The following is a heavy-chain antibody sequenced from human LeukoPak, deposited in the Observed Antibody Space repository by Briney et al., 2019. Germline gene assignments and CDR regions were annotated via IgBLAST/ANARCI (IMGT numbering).Heavy chain of an antibody. J-gene: IGHJ3*01. CDR3: AKGRGYGYYDSSGPEAFDF. CDR1: GFTFSSYA. V-gene: IGHV3-23*01. D-gene: IGHD3-22*01. Sequence: PGGSLRLSCAASGFTFSSYAMSWVRQAPGRGLEWVSTISGSGGSTYYADSVKGRFTISRDNSKNTLYLEMNSLRAEDTAVYYCAKGRGYGYYDSSGPEAFDFWGQGTMVTVSS. CDR2: ISGSGGST.